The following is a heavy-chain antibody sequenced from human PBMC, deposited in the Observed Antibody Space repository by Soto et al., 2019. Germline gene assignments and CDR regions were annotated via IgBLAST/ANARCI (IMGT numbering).Heavy chain of an antibody. Sequence: SETLSLTCTVSRGSISPYYWSWIRQPPGEGLEWIGYIAYTGSTNYNPALKSRVTISVDTSKNQLSLKLSSVTAADTAVYYCARFSAPGSGLNWFAPWGQGTLVTVSS. CDR3: ARFSAPGSGLNWFAP. J-gene: IGHJ5*02. D-gene: IGHD3-3*01. CDR2: IAYTGST. V-gene: IGHV4-59*01. CDR1: RGSISPYY.